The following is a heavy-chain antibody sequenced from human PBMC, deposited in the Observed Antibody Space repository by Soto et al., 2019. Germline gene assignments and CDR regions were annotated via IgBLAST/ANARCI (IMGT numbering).Heavy chain of an antibody. Sequence: QLQLQESGPGLVKPSETLSLTCTVSGGSISGDYWGWIRQPPGKGLEWIATIYYSWRTFYNPSLESRVTIYVDTSRDQFSLKLTSVTAADTAVYYCARLPRTTTSGSGTDFWGQGTLVTVSS. V-gene: IGHV4-39*01. CDR1: GGSISGDY. D-gene: IGHD3-10*01. J-gene: IGHJ4*02. CDR3: ARLPRTTTSGSGTDF. CDR2: IYYSWRT.